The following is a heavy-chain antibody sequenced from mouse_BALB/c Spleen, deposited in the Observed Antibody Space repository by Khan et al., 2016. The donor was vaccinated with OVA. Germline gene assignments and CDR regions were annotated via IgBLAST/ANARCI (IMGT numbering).Heavy chain of an antibody. CDR3: ARDGAIERNDGWFAY. J-gene: IGHJ3*01. V-gene: IGHV1-4*01. CDR2: INPSSGYT. D-gene: IGHD2-14*01. Sequence: QVQLQQSGAELARPGASVKMSCKASGYTFTSYTIHWIKQRPGQGLEWIGYINPSSGYTNYNQKLKDKATLTADKSPTTAVMQRSSRTSDDTAVYYCARDGAIERNDGWFAYWGQGTLVTVSA. CDR1: GYTFTSYT.